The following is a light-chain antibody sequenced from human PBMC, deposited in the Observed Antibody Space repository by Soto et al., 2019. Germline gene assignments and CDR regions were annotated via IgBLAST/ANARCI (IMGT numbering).Light chain of an antibody. Sequence: IVMTQTPLSSPVTLGQPASISCRSSQSLVHSDGNTYLSWLHQRPGQPPRLLIYQISNRFSGVPDRFRGSGAGTDFTLKISRVEAEDVGVYYCLQATQFRTFGQGTKVDIK. J-gene: IGKJ1*01. CDR2: QIS. CDR1: QSLVHSDGNTY. V-gene: IGKV2-24*01. CDR3: LQATQFRT.